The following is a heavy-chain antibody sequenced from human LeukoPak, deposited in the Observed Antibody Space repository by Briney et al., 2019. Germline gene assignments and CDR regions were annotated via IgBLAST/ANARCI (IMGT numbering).Heavy chain of an antibody. J-gene: IGHJ4*02. CDR1: GYTFTSYG. D-gene: IGHD3-10*01. V-gene: IGHV1-2*02. Sequence: ASVKVSCKASGYTFTSYGISWVRQAPGQGLEWMGWINPNSGGTNYAQKFQGRVTMTRDTSISTAYMELSRLRSDDTAVYYCARDKFGELFSFDYWGQGTLVTVSS. CDR2: INPNSGGT. CDR3: ARDKFGELFSFDY.